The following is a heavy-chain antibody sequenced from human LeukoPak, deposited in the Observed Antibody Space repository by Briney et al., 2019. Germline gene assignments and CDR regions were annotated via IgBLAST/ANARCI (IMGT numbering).Heavy chain of an antibody. CDR3: ARVWRGAAAFDY. D-gene: IGHD6-13*01. CDR2: INHSGST. CDR1: GGSFSGYY. Sequence: SETLSLTCAVYGGSFSGYYWSWIRQPPGKWLEWIGEINHSGSTNYNPSLKSRVTISVDTSKNQFSLKLSSVTAADTAVYYCARVWRGAAAFDYWGQGTLVTVSS. J-gene: IGHJ4*02. V-gene: IGHV4-34*01.